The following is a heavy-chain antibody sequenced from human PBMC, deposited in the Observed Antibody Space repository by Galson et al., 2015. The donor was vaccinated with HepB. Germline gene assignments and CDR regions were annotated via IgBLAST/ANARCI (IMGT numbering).Heavy chain of an antibody. J-gene: IGHJ3*02. D-gene: IGHD4-17*01. CDR3: ARQDLLLDGDYGRGDAFDI. CDR2: IYYSGST. Sequence: ETLSLTCTVSGGSISSYYWSWIRRPPGKGLEWIGYIYYSGSTNYNPSLKSRVTISVDTSKNQFSLKLSSVTAADTAVYYCARQDLLLDGDYGRGDAFDIWGQGTMVTVSS. V-gene: IGHV4-59*01. CDR1: GGSISSYY.